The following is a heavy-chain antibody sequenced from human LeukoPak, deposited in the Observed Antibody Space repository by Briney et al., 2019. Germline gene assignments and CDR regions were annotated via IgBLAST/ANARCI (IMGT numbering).Heavy chain of an antibody. CDR3: VRNDDRPDNGLDY. CDR1: GFTFSGYA. CDR2: ISGSGGST. Sequence: GGALRLSCAASGFTFSGYAMSWVRQAPGRGVEWVSTISGSGGSTHYADSVKGRFTISRDNSKNTLYLQMNSLRAEDTAVYYCVRNDDRPDNGLDYWGQGTLVTVSS. V-gene: IGHV3-23*01. D-gene: IGHD3-22*01. J-gene: IGHJ4*02.